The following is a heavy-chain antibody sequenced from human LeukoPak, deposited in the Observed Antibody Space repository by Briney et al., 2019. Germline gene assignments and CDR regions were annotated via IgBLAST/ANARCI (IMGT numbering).Heavy chain of an antibody. CDR1: GFTFGSYA. CDR3: AKYQGWIRGVMNAFDV. Sequence: GGSLRLSCAASGFTFGSYAMAWVRQAPGKGLEFVSSISSSVSSCVGITYYADSVKGGLTISRDNSKNTVYLQMNSLRAEDTAVYYCAKYQGWIRGVMNAFDVWGQGTMVIVSA. V-gene: IGHV3-23*01. CDR2: ISSSVSSCVGIT. D-gene: IGHD3-10*01. J-gene: IGHJ3*01.